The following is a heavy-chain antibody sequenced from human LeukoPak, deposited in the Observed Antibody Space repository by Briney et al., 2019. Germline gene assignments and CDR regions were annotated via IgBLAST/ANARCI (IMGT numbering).Heavy chain of an antibody. J-gene: IGHJ4*02. V-gene: IGHV3-7*01. CDR2: IKKDGSEK. CDR1: GFTFSSYW. D-gene: IGHD5-18*01. Sequence: PGGSLRLSCAASGFTFSSYWMSWVRQAPGKGLEWVANIKKDGSEKYYVGSVKGRFTISRDNAKTSLYLQMNSLRAEDAAVYYCARGLSGVTGYTYGRGIDYWGQGTLVTVSS. CDR3: ARGLSGVTGYTYGRGIDY.